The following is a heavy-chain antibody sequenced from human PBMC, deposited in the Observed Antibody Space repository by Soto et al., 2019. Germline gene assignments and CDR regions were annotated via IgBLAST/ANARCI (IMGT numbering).Heavy chain of an antibody. CDR3: ARDGAAYN. V-gene: IGHV3-30-3*01. J-gene: IGHJ4*02. CDR1: GFTFSSYA. CDR2: ISYDGSNK. Sequence: SLRLSCAASGFTFSSYAMHWVRQAPGKGLEWVAVISYDGSNKYYADSVKGRFTISRDNSKNTLYLQMNSLRAEDTAVYYCARDGAAYNWGQGTLVTVSS. D-gene: IGHD2-15*01.